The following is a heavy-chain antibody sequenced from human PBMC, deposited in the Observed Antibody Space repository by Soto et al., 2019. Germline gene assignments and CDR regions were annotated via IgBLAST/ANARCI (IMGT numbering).Heavy chain of an antibody. D-gene: IGHD3-22*01. CDR3: ARAHSGYYYSHYFDY. V-gene: IGHV4-34*01. J-gene: IGHJ4*02. CDR1: GGSFSGYY. CDR2: INHSGST. Sequence: PSETLSLTCAVYGGSFSGYYWSWIRQPPGKGLEWIGEINHSGSTNYNPSLKSRVTISVDTSKNQFSLKLSSVTAADTAVYYCARAHSGYYYSHYFDYWGQGTLVTVSS.